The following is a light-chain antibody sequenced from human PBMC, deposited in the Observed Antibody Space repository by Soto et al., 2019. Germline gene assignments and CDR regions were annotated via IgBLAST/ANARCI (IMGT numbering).Light chain of an antibody. CDR3: SSYTTSATRV. V-gene: IGLV2-14*01. J-gene: IGLJ2*01. CDR2: DVN. CDR1: SSDVGAYNY. Sequence: QSVLTQPASVSGSPGQSITISCAGTSSDVGAYNYVSWYQQHPGKAPKLMIYDVNNRPSGVSNRFSGSKSGNTASLTISGLQGEDEADYYCSSYTTSATRVFGGGTQLTVL.